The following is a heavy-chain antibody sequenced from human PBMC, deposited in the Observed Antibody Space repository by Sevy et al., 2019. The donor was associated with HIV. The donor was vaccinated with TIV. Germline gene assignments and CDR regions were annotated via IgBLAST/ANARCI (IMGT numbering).Heavy chain of an antibody. CDR1: GFTVSNNY. D-gene: IGHD6-13*01. J-gene: IGHJ4*02. CDR3: ARDPPGLAATGGG. V-gene: IGHV3-53*01. CDR2: IYSGGTT. Sequence: GGSLRLSCAASGFTVSNNYMNWVRQAPGKGLEWVSLIYSGGTTHYADSVKGRLTISRDHSKNTLGLQMNSLRVEDTAIYYCARDPPGLAATGGGWGQGTLVTVSS.